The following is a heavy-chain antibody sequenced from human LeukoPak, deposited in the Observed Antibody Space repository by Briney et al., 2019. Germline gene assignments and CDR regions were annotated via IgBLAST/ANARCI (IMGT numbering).Heavy chain of an antibody. D-gene: IGHD3-22*01. CDR3: AKDRCTYYYDSSGYCYYFDY. CDR2: ISGSGGST. V-gene: IGHV3-23*01. J-gene: IGHJ4*02. CDR1: GFTFSSYA. Sequence: GGSLRLSCAASGFTFSSYAMSWVRQAPGKGLEWVSAISGSGGSTYYADSVKGRFTISRDNSKNTLYLQMNSLRAEDAAVYYCAKDRCTYYYDSSGYCYYFDYWGQGTLVTVSS.